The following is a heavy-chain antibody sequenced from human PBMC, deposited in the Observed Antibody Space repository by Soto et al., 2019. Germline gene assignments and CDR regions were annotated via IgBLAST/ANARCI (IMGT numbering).Heavy chain of an antibody. J-gene: IGHJ6*02. CDR1: GFTFSDYY. V-gene: IGHV3-11*05. Sequence: QVQLVESGGGLVRPGGSLRLSCAASGFTFSDYYMTWIRQAPGKGLEWVSYITGSIDYTNYADSVKGRFTISRDNVKNSLYLQMNSLRAEDTAVYYCAREYDYVMDVWGQGTTVTVSS. CDR3: AREYDYVMDV. CDR2: ITGSIDYT.